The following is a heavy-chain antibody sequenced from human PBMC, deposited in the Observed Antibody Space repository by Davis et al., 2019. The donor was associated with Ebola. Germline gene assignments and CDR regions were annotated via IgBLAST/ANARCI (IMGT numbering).Heavy chain of an antibody. CDR3: ARDEALSMPPAWVLEAINAFDI. CDR1: GFTFSSYA. Sequence: GGSLRLSCAASGFTFSSYAMHWVRQAPGKGLEWVAVISYDGSNKYYADSVKGRFTISRDNSKNTLYLQMNSLRAEDTAVYYCARDEALSMPPAWVLEAINAFDIWGQGTMVTVSS. CDR2: ISYDGSNK. D-gene: IGHD2/OR15-2a*01. V-gene: IGHV3-30-3*01. J-gene: IGHJ3*02.